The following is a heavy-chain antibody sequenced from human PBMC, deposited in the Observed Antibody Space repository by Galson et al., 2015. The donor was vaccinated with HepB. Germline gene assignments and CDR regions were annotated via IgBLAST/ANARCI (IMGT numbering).Heavy chain of an antibody. J-gene: IGHJ5*01. CDR2: IYRDGDT. CDR3: ARRAFASEAPRASGWFDS. CDR1: GFTFYNYW. Sequence: SLRLSCAASGFTFYNYWMHWVRQAPGKGLEWVSVIYRDGDTDYADSVKGRFTISRANSGNTLYLQLNSLRTEDTAVYYCARRAFASEAPRASGWFDSWGQGTLVTVSS. D-gene: IGHD3-3*02. V-gene: IGHV3-66*01.